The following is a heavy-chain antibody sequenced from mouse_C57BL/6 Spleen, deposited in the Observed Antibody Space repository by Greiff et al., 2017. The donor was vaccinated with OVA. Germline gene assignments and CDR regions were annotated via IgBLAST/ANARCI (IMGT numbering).Heavy chain of an antibody. Sequence: VQLQQPGAELVRPGASVKLSCTASGFNIKDDYMHWVKQRPEQGLEWIGWIDPENGDTEYASKFQGKATITADTSSNTAYLQLSSLTSEDTAVYYCTTGTMVTTEAMDYWGQGTSVTVSS. V-gene: IGHV14-4*01. J-gene: IGHJ4*01. D-gene: IGHD2-2*01. CDR2: IDPENGDT. CDR3: TTGTMVTTEAMDY. CDR1: GFNIKDDY.